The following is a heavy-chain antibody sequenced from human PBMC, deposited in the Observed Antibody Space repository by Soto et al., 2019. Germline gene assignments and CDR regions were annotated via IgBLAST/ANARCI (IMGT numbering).Heavy chain of an antibody. D-gene: IGHD2-8*02. CDR3: AREVDTEKYLPVGWLDP. V-gene: IGHV6-1*01. CDR1: GDSVSSNSAA. J-gene: IGHJ5*02. CDR2: TYYRSKWYN. Sequence: QVQLQQLGPGLVQPSQTLSLTCAISGDSVSSNSAAWTWIRQSPSRGLEWLGRTYYRSKWYNDYAVSVKSRITINADTSRNHFSLHLNSVTPDDAAVYYCAREVDTEKYLPVGWLDPWGQGTLVTVSS.